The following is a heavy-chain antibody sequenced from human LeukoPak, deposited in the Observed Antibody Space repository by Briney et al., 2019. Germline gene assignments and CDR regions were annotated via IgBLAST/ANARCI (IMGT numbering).Heavy chain of an antibody. D-gene: IGHD3-22*01. CDR1: GFTFSSYS. J-gene: IGHJ4*02. CDR3: ARARSSGYAADY. Sequence: GGSLRLSCAASGFTFSSYSMNWVRQAPGKGLEWVSSISSSSSYIYYADSVKGRFTISRDNARNSLYLQMNSLRAEDTAVYYCARARSSGYAADYWGQGTLVTVSS. V-gene: IGHV3-21*01. CDR2: ISSSSSYI.